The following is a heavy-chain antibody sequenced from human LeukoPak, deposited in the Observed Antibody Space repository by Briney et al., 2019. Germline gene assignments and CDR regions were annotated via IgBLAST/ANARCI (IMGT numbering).Heavy chain of an antibody. CDR2: IYTSGST. CDR1: GRSISSCY. D-gene: IGHD6-19*01. V-gene: IGHV4-4*07. J-gene: IGHJ3*02. Sequence: SETLSLTCTVSGRSISSCYWSWIRQPAGKGLEWIGRIYTSGSTNYNPSLKSRVTMSVDTSKNQFSLKLSSVTAADTAVYYCATVRLRWLVLGSKDAFDIWGQGTMVTVSS. CDR3: ATVRLRWLVLGSKDAFDI.